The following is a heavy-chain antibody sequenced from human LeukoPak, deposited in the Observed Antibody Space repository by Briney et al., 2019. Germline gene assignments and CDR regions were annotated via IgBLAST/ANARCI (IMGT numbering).Heavy chain of an antibody. CDR3: AKGSYYYDIPNWFDP. D-gene: IGHD3-22*01. CDR1: GFTFSSYA. Sequence: GGSLTLSCAGSGFTFSSYAMSWVRQAPGQGLEWVSVISDSGDYTSYADSVRGRFTISRDNSRNTLYLQMISLRPEDTAVYYCAKGSYYYDIPNWFDPWGQGTLVTVSS. CDR2: ISDSGDYT. J-gene: IGHJ5*02. V-gene: IGHV3-23*01.